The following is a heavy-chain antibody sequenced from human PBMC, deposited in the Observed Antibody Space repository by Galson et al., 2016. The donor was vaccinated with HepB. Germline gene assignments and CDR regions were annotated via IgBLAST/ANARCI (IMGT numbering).Heavy chain of an antibody. V-gene: IGHV3-48*03. CDR1: GFAFSYFE. CDR2: ITNTGSTI. J-gene: IGHJ4*02. Sequence: SLRLSCAASGFAFSYFEMNWVRQAPGKGLEWVSYITNTGSTIYYADSVQGRFTISRDNAKNSLYLQMNSLRAEDTAVYYCARDVVGAAFDSWGQGTLVTVSS. D-gene: IGHD1-26*01. CDR3: ARDVVGAAFDS.